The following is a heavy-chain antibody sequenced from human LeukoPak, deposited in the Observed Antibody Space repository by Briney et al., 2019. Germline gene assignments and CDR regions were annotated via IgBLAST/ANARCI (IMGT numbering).Heavy chain of an antibody. D-gene: IGHD6-19*01. CDR2: IRSKADSYAT. CDR1: GFTFSGSA. CDR3: TRESSGWYRDPSRYFDL. Sequence: PGGSLRLSCAASGFTFSGSAMHWVRQASGKGLEWVGRIRSKADSYATAYAASVKGRFTISRDDSKNTAYLQMNSLKTEDTAVYYCTRESSGWYRDPSRYFDLWGRGTLVTVSP. V-gene: IGHV3-73*01. J-gene: IGHJ2*01.